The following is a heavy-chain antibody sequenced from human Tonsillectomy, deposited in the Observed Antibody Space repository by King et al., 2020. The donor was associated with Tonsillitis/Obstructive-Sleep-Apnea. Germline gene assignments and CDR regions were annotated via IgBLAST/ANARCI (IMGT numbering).Heavy chain of an antibody. V-gene: IGHV1-46*01. CDR2: IYPSVASP. CDR1: GYTFTNYC. Sequence: QLVQSGAEVKKPGASVKVSCRASGYTFTNYCIHWVRQAPGQGLEWLGIIYPSVASPNYAQKFQGRVTMTRDTSTNTVSMELGSLRSEDTAVYYCARDHGVNYSYYYMDVWGTGTTVTVSS. J-gene: IGHJ6*03. CDR3: ARDHGVNYSYYYMDV. D-gene: IGHD3-3*01.